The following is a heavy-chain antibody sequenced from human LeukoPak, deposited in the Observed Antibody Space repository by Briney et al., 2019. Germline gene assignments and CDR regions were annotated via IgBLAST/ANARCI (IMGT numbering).Heavy chain of an antibody. J-gene: IGHJ3*02. V-gene: IGHV4-59*12. CDR3: ARASSDSGRTAFDI. CDR1: GGSISSYY. CDR2: IYYSGST. D-gene: IGHD3-10*01. Sequence: SETLSLTCTVSGGSISSYYWSWIRQPPGKGLEWIGYIYYSGSTNYNPSLKSRVTMSVDTSKSQFSLKVNSVTAADTAIYYCARASSDSGRTAFDIWGQGTMVTVSS.